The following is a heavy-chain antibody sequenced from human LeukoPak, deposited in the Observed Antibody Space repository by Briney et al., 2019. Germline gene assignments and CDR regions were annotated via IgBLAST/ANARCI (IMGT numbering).Heavy chain of an antibody. CDR1: GFTFSSYA. V-gene: IGHV3-23*01. D-gene: IGHD6-13*01. CDR3: AKDPYSSSWYGRGWFDP. Sequence: GGSLRLSCAASGFTFSSYAMSWVRQAPGKGLEWVSAISGSGGNTYYADSVKGRFTISRDNSKNTLYLQMNSLRAEDTAVYYCAKDPYSSSWYGRGWFDPWGQGTLVTVSS. J-gene: IGHJ5*02. CDR2: ISGSGGNT.